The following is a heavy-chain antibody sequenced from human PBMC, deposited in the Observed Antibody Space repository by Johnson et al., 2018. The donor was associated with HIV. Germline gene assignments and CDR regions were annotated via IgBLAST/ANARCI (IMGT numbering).Heavy chain of an antibody. CDR1: GFTLSSYW. CDR3: AKNSAAFDI. CDR2: IKQVGSEK. Sequence: VQLVESGGGVVQPGRSLRLSCAASGFTLSSYWMSLVRQAPGKVLEWLANIKQVGSEKYYVDSVKGRFTIARDNSKNTLYLQMNSLRAEDTAVYYCAKNSAAFDIWGQGTMVTVSS. V-gene: IGHV3-7*02. D-gene: IGHD2/OR15-2a*01. J-gene: IGHJ3*02.